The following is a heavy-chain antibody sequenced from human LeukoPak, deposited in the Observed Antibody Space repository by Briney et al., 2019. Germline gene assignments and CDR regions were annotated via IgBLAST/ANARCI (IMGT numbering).Heavy chain of an antibody. CDR2: IKQDGSEK. V-gene: IGHV3-7*01. D-gene: IGHD3-22*01. CDR3: ARDLAYYDSSGYYGTFDL. CDR1: GFTFSNYY. Sequence: GGSLRLSCAASGFTFSNYYVSWVRQAPGKGLEWVANIKQDGSEKNYVYSVKGRFTISRDNAKNSLYLQVNSLRVKDTAMYYCARDLAYYDSSGYYGTFDLWGQGTMVTVSS. J-gene: IGHJ3*01.